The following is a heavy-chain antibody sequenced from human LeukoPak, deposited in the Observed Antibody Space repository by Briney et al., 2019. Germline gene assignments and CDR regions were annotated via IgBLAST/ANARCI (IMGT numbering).Heavy chain of an antibody. J-gene: IGHJ4*02. CDR1: GGSISSYY. V-gene: IGHV4-59*01. CDR2: IYYSGST. CDR3: ARDVGGIQLL. Sequence: SETLSLTCTVSGGSISSYYWSWIRRPPGKGLEWIWYIYYSGSTNYNPPLKSRVTISVDPSKNQFSLKLSSVPAADTAVYYCARDVGGIQLLWGQGTLVTVSS. D-gene: IGHD5-18*01.